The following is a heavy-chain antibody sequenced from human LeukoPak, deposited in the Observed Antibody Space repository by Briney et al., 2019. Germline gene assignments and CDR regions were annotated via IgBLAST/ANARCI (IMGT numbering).Heavy chain of an antibody. J-gene: IGHJ4*02. Sequence: PGRSLRLSCAASGFTFDDYAMHWVRQAPGKGLEWASGISWNSGTIGYADSVKGRFTISRDNAKNSLYLQMNSLRAEDTALYYCAKVTNYDSGPGYFDYWGQGTLVTVSS. D-gene: IGHD3-3*01. CDR2: ISWNSGTI. V-gene: IGHV3-9*01. CDR1: GFTFDDYA. CDR3: AKVTNYDSGPGYFDY.